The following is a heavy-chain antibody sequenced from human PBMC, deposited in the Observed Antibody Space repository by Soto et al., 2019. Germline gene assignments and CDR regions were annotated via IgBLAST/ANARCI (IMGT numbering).Heavy chain of an antibody. CDR1: GYTFNTYG. V-gene: IGHV1-18*01. CDR2: INAYNGNT. CDR3: ARDRDRVADF. J-gene: IGHJ3*01. Sequence: QVHLVQSGAEVKKPGASVKVSCKASGYTFNTYGITWVRQAPGQGLEWMAWINAYNGNTRYAKNLQGRVTMTTDTYTSTAYMEMRSLTSADTAVYYCARDRDRVADFWGQGTMVTVSS. D-gene: IGHD5-12*01.